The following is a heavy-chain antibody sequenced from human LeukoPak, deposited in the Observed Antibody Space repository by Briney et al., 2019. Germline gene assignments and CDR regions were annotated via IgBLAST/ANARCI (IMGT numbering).Heavy chain of an antibody. D-gene: IGHD3-10*01. CDR2: IIPIFGTA. J-gene: IGHJ5*02. CDR3: ARRITMVRGENWFDP. Sequence: SVKVSCKASGGTFSSYAISWVRQAPGQGLEWMGGIIPIFGTANYAQKFQGRVTITADESTSTAYMELSSLRSEDTAVYYCARRITMVRGENWFDPWGQRTLVTVSS. V-gene: IGHV1-69*13. CDR1: GGTFSSYA.